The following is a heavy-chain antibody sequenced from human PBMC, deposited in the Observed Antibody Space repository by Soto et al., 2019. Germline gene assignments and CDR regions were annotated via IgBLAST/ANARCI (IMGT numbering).Heavy chain of an antibody. J-gene: IGHJ4*02. CDR3: ASYFYVSGSRSFDY. CDR2: IKQDGTET. Sequence: EVQLVESGGGLVQPGGSLRLSCAASGFPFSSYWMSWVRQAPGKGLEWLATIKQDGTETYYLDSVKGRFTISRANARTSLYLQLTSLRAEDTAVYYCASYFYVSGSRSFDYWGQGPLVTVSS. CDR1: GFPFSSYW. D-gene: IGHD3-10*01. V-gene: IGHV3-7*05.